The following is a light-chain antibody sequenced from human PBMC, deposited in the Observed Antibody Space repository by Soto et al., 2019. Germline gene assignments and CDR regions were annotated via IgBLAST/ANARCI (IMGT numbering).Light chain of an antibody. CDR2: DVS. J-gene: IGLJ2*01. CDR3: CSSAGCYTLDVV. V-gene: IGLV2-11*01. CDR1: SSDVGGYNY. Sequence: QSALTQPRSVSGSPGQSVTISCTGTSSDVGGYNYVSWYQQHPGKAPKLMIYDVSKRPSGVPDRFSGSKSGNTASLTISGLQAEEEADYYGCSSAGCYTLDVVFGGGTKLTVL.